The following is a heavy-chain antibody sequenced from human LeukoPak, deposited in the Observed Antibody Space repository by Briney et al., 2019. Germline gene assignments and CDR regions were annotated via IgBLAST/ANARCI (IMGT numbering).Heavy chain of an antibody. V-gene: IGHV4-59*12. CDR2: VHLNGRT. CDR3: AREGGFYRPLDY. J-gene: IGHJ4*02. Sequence: SETLSLTCTVSGASIRSYYWSWIRQPPGGGLEWIGEVHLNGRTHYSPSLESRVTMSADMSENHISLQLTSVTAADTAVYYCAREGGFYRPLDYSGPGTLVIVSS. CDR1: GASIRSYY. D-gene: IGHD2/OR15-2a*01.